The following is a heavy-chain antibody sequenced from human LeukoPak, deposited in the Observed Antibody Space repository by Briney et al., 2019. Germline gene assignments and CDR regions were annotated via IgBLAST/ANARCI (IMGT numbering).Heavy chain of an antibody. J-gene: IGHJ5*02. CDR1: GGSISSSSYY. CDR2: IYYSGST. Sequence: SETLSLTCTVSGGSISSSSYYWGWIRQPPGKELEWIGSIYYSGSTYYNPSLKSRVTIPVDTSKNQFSLKLSSVTAADTAVYYCARRYYDYVWGSYRPPDNWFDPWGQGTLVTVSS. D-gene: IGHD3-16*02. V-gene: IGHV4-39*01. CDR3: ARRYYDYVWGSYRPPDNWFDP.